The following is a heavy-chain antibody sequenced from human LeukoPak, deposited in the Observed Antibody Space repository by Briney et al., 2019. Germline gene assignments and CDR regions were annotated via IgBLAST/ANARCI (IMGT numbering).Heavy chain of an antibody. CDR3: ARGLYSYSSSSSGGY. CDR1: GYSFTSYW. CDR2: IYPGNSNT. V-gene: IGHV5-51*01. Sequence: ESLKISCKGSGYSFTSYWIGWVRQMPGRGLEWMGIIYPGNSNTRYSPSFQGQVTISADKSTSTAYLQWSSLKASDTAMYYCARGLYSYSSSSSGGYWGQGTLVTVSS. J-gene: IGHJ4*02. D-gene: IGHD6-6*01.